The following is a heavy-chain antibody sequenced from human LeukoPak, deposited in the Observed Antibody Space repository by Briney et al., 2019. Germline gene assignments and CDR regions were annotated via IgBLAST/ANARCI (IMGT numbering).Heavy chain of an antibody. CDR1: GGSISSYY. Sequence: PSETLSLTCTVSGGSISSYYWTWIWQSAGKGLEWIGRMYTSGSTKYSPSFESRVTMSGDASKNQFSLRLNSVTAADTAVYYCARARAVAGPDYWGQGTLVTVSS. CDR3: ARARAVAGPDY. D-gene: IGHD6-19*01. V-gene: IGHV4-4*07. J-gene: IGHJ4*02. CDR2: MYTSGST.